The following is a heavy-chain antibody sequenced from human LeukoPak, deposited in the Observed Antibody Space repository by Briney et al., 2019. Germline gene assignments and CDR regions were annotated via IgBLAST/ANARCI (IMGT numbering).Heavy chain of an antibody. CDR2: IRYDGSNK. CDR3: ARGDFWSGYSLY. J-gene: IGHJ4*02. V-gene: IGHV3-30*02. CDR1: GFTFSNYV. D-gene: IGHD3-3*01. Sequence: PGGSLRLSCAASGFTFSNYVMHWVRQAPGKGLEWVASIRYDGSNKYYADSVKGRFTISRDNSKNTLYLQMNSLTAEDTAVYYCARGDFWSGYSLYWGQGTLVTVSS.